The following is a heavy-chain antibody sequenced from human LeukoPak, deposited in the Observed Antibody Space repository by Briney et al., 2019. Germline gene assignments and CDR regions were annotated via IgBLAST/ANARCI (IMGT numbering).Heavy chain of an antibody. CDR1: GGSISNYY. J-gene: IGHJ4*02. D-gene: IGHD5-12*01. CDR3: SRYSGYDRDYFDY. Sequence: SETLSLTCTVSGGSISNYYWSWVRQPPGKGLEWIVYIHYSRSTNYNPSPTNRGTISLDTSKKHYSLKLISETTADTPVYYRSRYSGYDRDYFDYWGQGTLVTVSS. V-gene: IGHV4-59*01. CDR2: IHYSRST.